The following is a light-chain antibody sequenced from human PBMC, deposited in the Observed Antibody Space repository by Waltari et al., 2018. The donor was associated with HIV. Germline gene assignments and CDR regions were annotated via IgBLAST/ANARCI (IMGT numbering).Light chain of an antibody. J-gene: IGKJ2*01. Sequence: EIVLTQSPGTLSLSPGERATLSCRASQSVSSSSLAWYQQKTGQAPRLLIYGASSRATGIPDSCSGSGAGTDFTLTISRLEPEDFAVYYCQQYGSALGQGTKLEIK. CDR1: QSVSSSS. V-gene: IGKV3-20*01. CDR2: GAS. CDR3: QQYGSA.